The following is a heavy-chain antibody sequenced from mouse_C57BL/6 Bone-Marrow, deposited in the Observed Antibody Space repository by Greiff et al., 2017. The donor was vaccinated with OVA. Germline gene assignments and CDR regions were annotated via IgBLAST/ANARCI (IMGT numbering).Heavy chain of an antibody. Sequence: VKLMEPGAELVKPGASVKLSCKASGYTFTSYWMQWVKQRPGQGLEWIGEIDPSDSYTNYHQKFKGKATLTVDTSSSTAYMQLSSLTSEDSAVYYCARSRDYGSSYVGYWGQGTTLTVSS. CDR1: GYTFTSYW. J-gene: IGHJ2*01. V-gene: IGHV1-50*01. D-gene: IGHD1-1*01. CDR2: IDPSDSYT. CDR3: ARSRDYGSSYVGY.